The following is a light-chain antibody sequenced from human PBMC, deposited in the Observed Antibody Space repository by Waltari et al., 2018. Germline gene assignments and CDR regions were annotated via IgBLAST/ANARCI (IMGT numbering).Light chain of an antibody. CDR3: QAWDSSPQ. J-gene: IGLJ3*02. V-gene: IGLV3-1*01. CDR2: QDS. CDR1: KLGVKF. Sequence: SYELIQPPSVSVSPGQTGSINCSGEKLGVKFVCWYQQKPGQSPVLVIHQDSKRPSGIPERFSGSNSGNTATLTISGTQAMDEADYYCQAWDSSPQFGGGTKLTVL.